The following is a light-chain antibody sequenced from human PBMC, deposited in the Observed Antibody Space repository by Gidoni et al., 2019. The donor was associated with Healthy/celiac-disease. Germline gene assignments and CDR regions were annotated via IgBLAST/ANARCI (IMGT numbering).Light chain of an antibody. J-gene: IGKJ1*01. CDR3: QQTYSTPRT. V-gene: IGKV1-39*01. CDR2: AAS. CDR1: QSSSSH. Sequence: DIKMTQSPSSLSASVGERVTIASRASQSSSSHLNWYQQKPGQAPKLLIYAASSLQSGVPSRFSGSGSGTDFALTISSLQPEDFATYYCQQTYSTPRTFXQXTKVEIK.